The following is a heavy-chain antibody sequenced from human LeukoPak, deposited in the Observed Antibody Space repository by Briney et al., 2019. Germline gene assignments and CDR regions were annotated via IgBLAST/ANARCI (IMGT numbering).Heavy chain of an antibody. CDR2: IYSGGTT. CDR1: GLTVSSNY. Sequence: GGSLRLSCAASGLTVSSNYMTSVRQAQGKGLEWVSIIYSGGTTHYADSVKGRFTISRDNSKNTLYLQMNSLRAEDTAVYYCARLLYYYDSSIYQRYFDYWGQGTLVTVSS. D-gene: IGHD3-22*01. J-gene: IGHJ4*02. CDR3: ARLLYYYDSSIYQRYFDY. V-gene: IGHV3-53*01.